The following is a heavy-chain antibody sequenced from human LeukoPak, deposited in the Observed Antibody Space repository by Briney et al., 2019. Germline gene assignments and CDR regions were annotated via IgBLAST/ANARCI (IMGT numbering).Heavy chain of an antibody. D-gene: IGHD2-2*01. CDR3: AREYCSSTSCYGSSDY. V-gene: IGHV1-2*02. CDR1: GYTFTGYY. Sequence: ASVKVCCKASGYTFTGYYMHWVRQAPGQGLEWMGWINPNSGGTNYAQKFQGRVTMTRDTSISTAYMELSRLRSDDTAVYYCAREYCSSTSCYGSSDYWGQGTLVTVSS. J-gene: IGHJ4*02. CDR2: INPNSGGT.